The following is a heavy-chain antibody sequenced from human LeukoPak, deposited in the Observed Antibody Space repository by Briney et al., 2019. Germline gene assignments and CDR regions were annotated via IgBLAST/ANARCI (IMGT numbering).Heavy chain of an antibody. CDR3: ATYDSSGYSGDY. V-gene: IGHV1-8*01. J-gene: IGHJ4*02. Sequence: ASVNVSCKASGYTFTSYDINWVRQAAGQGLEWMGWMNPNSGNTGYAQKFQGRVTMTRNTSISTAYMELSSLRSEDTAVYYCATYDSSGYSGDYWGQGTLVTVSS. D-gene: IGHD3-22*01. CDR1: GYTFTSYD. CDR2: MNPNSGNT.